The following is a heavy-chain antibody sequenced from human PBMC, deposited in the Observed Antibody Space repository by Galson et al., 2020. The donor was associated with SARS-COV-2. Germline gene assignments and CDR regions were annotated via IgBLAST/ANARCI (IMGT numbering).Heavy chain of an antibody. CDR1: GGSISSSSYY. J-gene: IGHJ4*02. D-gene: IGHD2-15*01. Sequence: SETLSLTCTVSGGSISSSSYYWGWIRQPPGKGLEWIGSIYYSGSTYYNPSLKSRVTISVDTSKNQFSLKLSSVTAADTAVYYCAGEEIYCSGGSCYPPTSRNDYWGQGTLVTVSS. CDR2: IYYSGST. V-gene: IGHV4-39*02. CDR3: AGEEIYCSGGSCYPPTSRNDY.